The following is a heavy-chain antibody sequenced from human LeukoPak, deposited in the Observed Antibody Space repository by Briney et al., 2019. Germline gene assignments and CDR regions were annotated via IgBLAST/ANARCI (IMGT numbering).Heavy chain of an antibody. CDR3: ARDLSAWSSWRRSDAFDI. J-gene: IGHJ3*02. CDR1: GYTFTAYY. V-gene: IGHV1-2*02. Sequence: GASVKVSCKASGYTFTAYYMHWLRQAPGQGLQWMGWINPNSGDPNYAQTFQGRVTMTRDTSISTAYMQLNSLRSDDTAVYYCARDLSAWSSWRRSDAFDIWGQGTMVTVSS. CDR2: INPNSGDP. D-gene: IGHD6-13*01.